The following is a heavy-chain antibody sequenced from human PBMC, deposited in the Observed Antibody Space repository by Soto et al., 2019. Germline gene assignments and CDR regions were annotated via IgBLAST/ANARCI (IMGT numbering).Heavy chain of an antibody. D-gene: IGHD2-8*01. V-gene: IGHV4-39*01. J-gene: IGHJ4*02. Sequence: TSETLSLTSTVSCDSISSGSYNWGWVRQPPGKGLEWIGSIYSSEITHYNPSFNSRVTLSVDTSKSQFSLRLYSVTAADTAVYYCGRRTSAIMGPVTGIFWGRGTVVTVSS. CDR3: GRRTSAIMGPVTGIF. CDR2: IYSSEIT. CDR1: CDSISSGSYN.